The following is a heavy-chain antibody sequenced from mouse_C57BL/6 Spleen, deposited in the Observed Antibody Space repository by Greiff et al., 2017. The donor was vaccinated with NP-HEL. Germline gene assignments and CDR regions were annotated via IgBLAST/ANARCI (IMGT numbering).Heavy chain of an antibody. CDR2: IDPANGNT. CDR1: GFNIKNTY. V-gene: IGHV14-3*01. Sequence: EVKLVESVAELVRPGASVKLSCTASGFNIKNTYMHWVKQRPEQGLEWIGRIDPANGNTKYAPKFQGKATITADTSSNTAYLQLSSLTSEDTAIYYCALYDSIYWYFDVWGTGTTVTVSS. CDR3: ALYDSIYWYFDV. J-gene: IGHJ1*03. D-gene: IGHD2-3*01.